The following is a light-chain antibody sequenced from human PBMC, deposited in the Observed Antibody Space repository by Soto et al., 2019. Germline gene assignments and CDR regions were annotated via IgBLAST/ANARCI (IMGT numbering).Light chain of an antibody. CDR1: QSVSTY. CDR2: AAS. J-gene: IGKJ3*01. Sequence: QLTQSTSSRSASVGDRVTITCRASQSVSTYLDWYQQQPGKAPKLLIYAASNFQSGVPSSFSGSGSGTEFTLTIHSLQPEDFATYYCHQSYSTPCTFGPGTKVDIK. CDR3: HQSYSTPCT. V-gene: IGKV1-39*01.